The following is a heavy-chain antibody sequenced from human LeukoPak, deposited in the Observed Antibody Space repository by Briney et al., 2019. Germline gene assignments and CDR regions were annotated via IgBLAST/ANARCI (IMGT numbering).Heavy chain of an antibody. V-gene: IGHV1-24*01. J-gene: IGHJ5*02. D-gene: IGHD1-26*01. Sequence: ASVKVSCKVSGYTLTELFMHWVRQSPGKGREWMGGFDPEDGETIYAQKFQGRVTMTEDTSTDTAYMELSSLRSEDTAVYYCATDPRIVGANILEFDPWGQGTLVTVSS. CDR1: GYTLTELF. CDR3: ATDPRIVGANILEFDP. CDR2: FDPEDGET.